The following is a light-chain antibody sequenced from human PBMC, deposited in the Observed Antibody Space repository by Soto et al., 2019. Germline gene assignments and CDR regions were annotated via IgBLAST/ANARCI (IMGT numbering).Light chain of an antibody. J-gene: IGKJ2*01. Sequence: EIVLTQSPGTLSLSPGERATLSCRASQSVSSSYLAWYQHNPGQAPRLLIYGASSRATGIPDRFSGSGSGTDFTLTISRLEPEDFAVYYCQHYGSSPLYTFCQGTKLEIK. CDR1: QSVSSSY. CDR2: GAS. CDR3: QHYGSSPLYT. V-gene: IGKV3-20*01.